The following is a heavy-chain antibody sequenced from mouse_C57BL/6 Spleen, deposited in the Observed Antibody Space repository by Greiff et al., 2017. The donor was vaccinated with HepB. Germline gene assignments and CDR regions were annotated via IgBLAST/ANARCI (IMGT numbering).Heavy chain of an antibody. CDR2: IYPGNSDT. J-gene: IGHJ3*01. Sequence: EVQLQQSGPVLARPGASVKMSCKTSGYTFTSYWMHWVKQWPGQGLEWIGAIYPGNSDTSYNQKFTSKAKLTAVTSASIAYMALSSLTNDDSAVYYWTRTGTAQATTWFAYWGQGTLVTVSA. V-gene: IGHV1-5*01. CDR3: TRTGTAQATTWFAY. CDR1: GYTFTSYW. D-gene: IGHD3-2*02.